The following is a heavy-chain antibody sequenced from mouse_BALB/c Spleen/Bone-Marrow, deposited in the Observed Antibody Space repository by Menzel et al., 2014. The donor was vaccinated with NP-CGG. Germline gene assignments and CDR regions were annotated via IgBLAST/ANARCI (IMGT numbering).Heavy chain of an antibody. Sequence: VMLVESGPGLVAPSQSLSITCTVSGFSLTGYGVNWVRQPPGKGLEWLGMIWGDGSTDYNSALKSRLSISKDNSKSRVFLKMNSLQTDDTARYYCARGNYRYDGYFDVWGAGTTVTVSS. J-gene: IGHJ1*01. CDR3: ARGNYRYDGYFDV. D-gene: IGHD2-14*01. CDR2: IWGDGST. CDR1: GFSLTGYG. V-gene: IGHV2-6-7*01.